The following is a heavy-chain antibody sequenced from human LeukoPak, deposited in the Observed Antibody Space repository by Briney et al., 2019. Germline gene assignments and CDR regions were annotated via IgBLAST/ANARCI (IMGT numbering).Heavy chain of an antibody. V-gene: IGHV3-23*01. CDR2: ISGSGDKT. CDR3: AIGERFIDAFEF. Sequence: GGSLRLSCAASGFIFSSYVMTWVRQAPGKGLEWVSGISGSGDKTYYADSVTGRFAISRDNSKDTLYLQMNSLRADDTAVYYCAIGERFIDAFEFWGQGTMVTVSS. CDR1: GFIFSSYV. J-gene: IGHJ3*01.